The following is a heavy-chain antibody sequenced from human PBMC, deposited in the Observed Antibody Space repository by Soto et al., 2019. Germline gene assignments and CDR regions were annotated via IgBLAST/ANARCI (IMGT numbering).Heavy chain of an antibody. CDR1: GFMFSNHG. CDR2: IWSDGNNR. Sequence: GGSVRLSCAASGFMFSNHGMHWVRQAPGKGLEWVAVIWSDGNNRYYADSVKGRFTISRDNSKNTVYLQMNSLRAEDTAVYYCVRGDNWNDEASDYWGQGTLVTVSS. J-gene: IGHJ4*02. CDR3: VRGDNWNDEASDY. V-gene: IGHV3-33*01. D-gene: IGHD1-1*01.